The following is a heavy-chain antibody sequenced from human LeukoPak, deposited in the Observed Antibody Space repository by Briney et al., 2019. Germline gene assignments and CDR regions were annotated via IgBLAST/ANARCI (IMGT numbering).Heavy chain of an antibody. CDR2: ISSKGGST. CDR3: ANDYRSGSFHDF. CDR1: GFTFSSYV. D-gene: IGHD3-10*01. V-gene: IGHV3-64D*09. Sequence: PGGSLRLSCSASGFTFSSYVMYWVRQAPGKGLEYVSGISSKGGSTYYADSVKGRFTISRDNTKNTLYLQMSSLRAEDTAVYYCANDYRSGSFHDFWGQGTLVTVSS. J-gene: IGHJ4*02.